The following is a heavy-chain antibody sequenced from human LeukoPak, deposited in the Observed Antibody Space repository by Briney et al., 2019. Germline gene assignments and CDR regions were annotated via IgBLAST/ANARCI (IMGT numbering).Heavy chain of an antibody. CDR3: AGLYRDGYNSIFN. CDR2: IYYSGST. J-gene: IGHJ4*02. Sequence: PSETLSLTCTVSGGSISSYYWSWIRQPPGKGLEWIGYIYYSGSTNYNPSLKSRVTISVDTSKNQFSLKLSSVTAADTAVYYCAGLYRDGYNSIFNWGQGTLVTVSS. D-gene: IGHD5-12*01. CDR1: GGSISSYY. V-gene: IGHV4-59*01.